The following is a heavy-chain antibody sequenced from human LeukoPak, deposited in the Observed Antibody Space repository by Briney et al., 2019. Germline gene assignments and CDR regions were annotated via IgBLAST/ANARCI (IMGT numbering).Heavy chain of an antibody. CDR3: ASSSVVAATYYYYGMDV. D-gene: IGHD2-15*01. CDR2: ISGSGGST. J-gene: IGHJ6*02. Sequence: GGSLRLSCAASGFTFSSYAMSWVRQAPGKGLEWVSAISGSGGSTYYADSVKGRFTTSRDNSKNTLYLQMNSLRAEDTAVYYCASSSVVAATYYYYGMDVWGQGTTVTVSS. V-gene: IGHV3-23*01. CDR1: GFTFSSYA.